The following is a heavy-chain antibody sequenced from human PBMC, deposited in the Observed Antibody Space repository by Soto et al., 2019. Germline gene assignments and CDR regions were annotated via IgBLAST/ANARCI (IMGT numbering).Heavy chain of an antibody. V-gene: IGHV1-69*13. J-gene: IGHJ5*02. CDR3: ARDRDYYDSSGYLA. D-gene: IGHD3-22*01. CDR2: IIPIFGTA. CDR1: GGTFSSYA. Sequence: EASVKDSCKASGGTFSSYAISWVRQAPGQGLEWMGGIIPIFGTANYAQKFQGRVTITADESTSTAYMELSSLRSEDTAVYYCARDRDYYDSSGYLAWGQGTLVTVSS.